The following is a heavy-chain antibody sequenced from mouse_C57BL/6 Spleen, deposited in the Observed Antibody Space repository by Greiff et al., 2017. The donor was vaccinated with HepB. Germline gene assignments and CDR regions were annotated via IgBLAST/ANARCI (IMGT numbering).Heavy chain of an antibody. V-gene: IGHV1-82*01. CDR3: APYSNPFAY. CDR2: IYPGDGDT. J-gene: IGHJ3*01. D-gene: IGHD2-5*01. CDR1: GYAFSSSW. Sequence: QVQLQQSGPELVKPGASVKISCKASGYAFSSSWMNWVKQRPGKGLEWIGRIYPGDGDTNYNGKFKGKATLTADKSSSTAYMQLSSLTSEDSAVYFCAPYSNPFAYWGQGTLVTVSA.